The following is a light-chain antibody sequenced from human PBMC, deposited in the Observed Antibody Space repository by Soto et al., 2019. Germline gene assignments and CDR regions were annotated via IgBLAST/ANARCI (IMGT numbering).Light chain of an antibody. CDR2: GAS. CDR1: QSVSSSY. Sequence: EIVLTQSPGTLSLSPGERATLSCRASQSVSSSYLALYQQKPGQAPRLLIYGASSRATGIPDRFSGSGSGTDFTLTISRLEPEDFAVYYCQQYGRSLITFGGGTKVEIK. CDR3: QQYGRSLIT. J-gene: IGKJ4*01. V-gene: IGKV3-20*01.